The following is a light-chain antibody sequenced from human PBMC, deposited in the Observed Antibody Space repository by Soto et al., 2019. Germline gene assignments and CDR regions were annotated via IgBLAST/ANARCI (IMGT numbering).Light chain of an antibody. CDR2: GAS. J-gene: IGKJ1*01. Sequence: EIVMTQSPDTLSVSPGERAALSCRTSQSVSSDLAWYQQKPGQAPRLLIYGASTRATGIPARFSGSGSGTEFTLTISSLQSEDFAVYYCQHYGDSSWTFGQGTKVEIK. CDR1: QSVSSD. CDR3: QHYGDSSWT. V-gene: IGKV3D-15*01.